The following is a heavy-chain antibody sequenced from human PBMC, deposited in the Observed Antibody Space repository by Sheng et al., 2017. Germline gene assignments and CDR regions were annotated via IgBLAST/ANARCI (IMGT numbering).Heavy chain of an antibody. CDR1: GGTFSSYA. J-gene: IGHJ4*02. Sequence: QVQLVQSGAEVKKPGSSVKVSCKASGGTFSSYAISWVRQAPGQGLEWMGGIIPILGIANYAQKFQGRVTITADKSTSTAYMELSSLRSEDTAVYYCARDISGEEPLINDPDGYWGQGTLVTVSS. V-gene: IGHV1-69*04. CDR2: IIPILGIA. CDR3: ARDISGEEPLINDPDGY. D-gene: IGHD1-26*01.